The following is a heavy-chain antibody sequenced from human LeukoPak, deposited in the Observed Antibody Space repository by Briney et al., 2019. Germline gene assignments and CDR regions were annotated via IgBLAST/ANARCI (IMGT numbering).Heavy chain of an antibody. CDR3: ACGSPTSYNYYYYYMDV. J-gene: IGHJ6*03. D-gene: IGHD2-21*01. CDR1: GYTFTGYY. V-gene: IGHV1-2*02. Sequence: ASVKVSCKASGYTFTGYYMHWVRQAPGQGLEWMGWINPNSGGTNYAQKFQGGVTMTRDTSISTAYMELSRLRSDDTAVYYCACGSPTSYNYYYYYMDVWGKGTTVTVSS. CDR2: INPNSGGT.